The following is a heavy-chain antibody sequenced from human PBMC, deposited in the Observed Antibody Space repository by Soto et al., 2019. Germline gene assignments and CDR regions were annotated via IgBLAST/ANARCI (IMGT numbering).Heavy chain of an antibody. J-gene: IGHJ4*02. D-gene: IGHD4-17*01. Sequence: QVQLVQSGPEVRKPGASVRLSCATSGYNFNQYYIHWVRQAPGQGLEWMGIINLRGGTTEYAHKFRGRVTVTGDTSTWTAYMELSSLRSEDTAVYFCARGPDDSDVPRWDHWGQGTLITVSS. V-gene: IGHV1-46*02. CDR1: GYNFNQYY. CDR3: ARGPDDSDVPRWDH. CDR2: INLRGGTT.